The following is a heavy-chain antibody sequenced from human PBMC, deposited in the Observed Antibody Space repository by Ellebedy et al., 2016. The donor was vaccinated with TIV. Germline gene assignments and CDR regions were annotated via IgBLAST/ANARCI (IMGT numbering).Heavy chain of an antibody. Sequence: AASVKVSCKTSGYTFTGYYVHWVRQAPGQGLEWMGRINPNTGDTIYAQKFQDSVTMTRDTSISTAYMEVSRLKSDDTAVYYCARRAHFSGWYDYWGQGTLVTVSS. CDR2: INPNTGDT. J-gene: IGHJ4*02. CDR3: ARRAHFSGWYDY. CDR1: GYTFTGYY. V-gene: IGHV1-2*04. D-gene: IGHD6-19*01.